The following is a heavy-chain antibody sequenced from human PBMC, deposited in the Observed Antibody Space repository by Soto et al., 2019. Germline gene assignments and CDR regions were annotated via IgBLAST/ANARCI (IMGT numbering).Heavy chain of an antibody. CDR3: ARGGRNSLPTVRQAYNWFDP. D-gene: IGHD4-4*01. J-gene: IGHJ5*02. V-gene: IGHV4-34*01. CDR1: GGSFSGYY. CDR2: INHSGST. Sequence: SETLSLTCAVYGGSFSGYYWSWIRQPPGKGLEWIGEINHSGSTNYNPSLKSRVTISVDTSKNQFSLKLSSVTAADTAVYYCARGGRNSLPTVRQAYNWFDPWGQGTLVTVSS.